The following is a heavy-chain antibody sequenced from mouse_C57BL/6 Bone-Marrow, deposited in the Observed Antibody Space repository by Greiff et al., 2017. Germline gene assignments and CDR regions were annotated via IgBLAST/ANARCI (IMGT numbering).Heavy chain of an antibody. Sequence: LVESGAELARPGASVKMSCKASGYTFTSYTMHWVKQRPGQGLEWIGYINPSSGYTKYNQKFKDKATLTADKSSSTAYMQLSSLTSEDAAVYYCARGYSNYYYWGQGTTLTVSS. D-gene: IGHD2-5*01. CDR1: GYTFTSYT. CDR2: INPSSGYT. V-gene: IGHV1-4*01. J-gene: IGHJ2*01. CDR3: ARGYSNYYY.